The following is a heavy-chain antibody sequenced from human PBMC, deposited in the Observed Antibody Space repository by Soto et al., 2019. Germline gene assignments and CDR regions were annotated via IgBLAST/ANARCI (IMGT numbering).Heavy chain of an antibody. CDR1: GFTFSNAW. D-gene: IGHD5-18*01. CDR2: IKSKTDGGTT. V-gene: IGHV3-15*07. Sequence: EVQLVESGGGLVKPGGSLRLSCAASGFTFSNAWMNWGRQAPGKGLEWVGRIKSKTDGGTTDYAAPVKGRFTISRDVSKHTLYLQMNHLKPEDHAVYYRSTAGGAPPPMDTAMVNPLTQDYYGMDVWGQGTTVTVSS. CDR3: STAGGAPPPMDTAMVNPLTQDYYGMDV. J-gene: IGHJ6*02.